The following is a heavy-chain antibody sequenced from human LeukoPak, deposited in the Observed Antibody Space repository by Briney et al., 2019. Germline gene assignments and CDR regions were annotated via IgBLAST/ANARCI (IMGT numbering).Heavy chain of an antibody. CDR1: GFTISSYS. CDR3: ARVEGEIDAFDI. CDR2: ISSSSSTI. Sequence: GGSLRLSCAASGFTISSYSMNWVRQAPGKGLEWVSYISSSSSTIYYADSVKGRFTISRDNAKNSLYLQMNSLRAEDTAVYYCARVEGEIDAFDIWGQGTMVTVSS. J-gene: IGHJ3*02. V-gene: IGHV3-48*04. D-gene: IGHD3-10*01.